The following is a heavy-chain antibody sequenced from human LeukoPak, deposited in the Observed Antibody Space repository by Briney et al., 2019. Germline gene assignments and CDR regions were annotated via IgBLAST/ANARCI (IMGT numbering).Heavy chain of an antibody. J-gene: IGHJ4*02. CDR1: GYTFTSYG. Sequence: ASVKVSCKASGYTFTSYGISWARQAPGQGLERMGWISGDNGKTKNAQKFQGRVTMTTDTSTTTAYMELRSLRSDDTAVYYCARADSGGYYVAYWYWGQGSLVTVSS. V-gene: IGHV1-18*01. CDR3: ARADSGGYYVAYWY. CDR2: ISGDNGKT. D-gene: IGHD3-22*01.